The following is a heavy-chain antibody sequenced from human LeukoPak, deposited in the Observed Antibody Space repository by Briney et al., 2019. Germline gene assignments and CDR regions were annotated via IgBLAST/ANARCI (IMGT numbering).Heavy chain of an antibody. D-gene: IGHD1-26*01. V-gene: IGHV1-2*02. CDR3: AKDLFGQWELHRVTFDY. J-gene: IGHJ4*02. CDR1: GYTFTGYY. CDR2: IDPNSGAT. Sequence: GASVKVSCKTSGYTFTGYYIHLLRQAPGQGLEWMAWIDPNSGATNYIHKFQGRVTMTRDTSVSTAYMEVSSLRSDDTAVYYCAKDLFGQWELHRVTFDYWGQGTLVTVSS.